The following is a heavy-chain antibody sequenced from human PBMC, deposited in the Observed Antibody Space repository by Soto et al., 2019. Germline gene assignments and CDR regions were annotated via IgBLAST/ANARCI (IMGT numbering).Heavy chain of an antibody. CDR3: ARVLSKAAAN. CDR2: ISSSSSYI. V-gene: IGHV3-21*01. D-gene: IGHD6-13*01. Sequence: GGSLRLSCAASGFTFSSYSMNWVRQAPGKGLEWVSSISSSSSYIYYADSVKGRFTISRDNAKNSLYLQMNGLRAEDTAVYYCARVLSKAAANWGQGTLVTVSS. CDR1: GFTFSSYS. J-gene: IGHJ4*02.